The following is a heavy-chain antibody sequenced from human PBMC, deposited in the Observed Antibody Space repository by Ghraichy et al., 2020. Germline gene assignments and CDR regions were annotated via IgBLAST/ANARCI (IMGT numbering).Heavy chain of an antibody. Sequence: ASVKVSCKASGYTFTSYAMHWVRQAPGQRLEWMGWINAGNGNTKYSQKFQGRVTITRDTSASTAYMELSSLRSEDTAVYYCARESLGGIQLWLRPYAPDWYFDLWGRGTLVTVSS. CDR2: INAGNGNT. D-gene: IGHD5-18*01. CDR3: ARESLGGIQLWLRPYAPDWYFDL. J-gene: IGHJ2*01. CDR1: GYTFTSYA. V-gene: IGHV1-3*01.